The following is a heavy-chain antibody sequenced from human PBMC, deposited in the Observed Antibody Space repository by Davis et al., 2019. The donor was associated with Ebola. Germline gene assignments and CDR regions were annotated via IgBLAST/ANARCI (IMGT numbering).Heavy chain of an antibody. Sequence: SQTLSLTCAISGDSVSSNSAAWNWIRQSPSRGLEWLGRTYYRSKWYNDYAVSVKSRITINPDTSKNQFSLQLNSVTPEDTAVYYCARQGWSGYSLRHWLDPWGRGTLVTVSS. J-gene: IGHJ5*02. CDR1: GDSVSSNSAA. D-gene: IGHD3-3*01. V-gene: IGHV6-1*01. CDR3: ARQGWSGYSLRHWLDP. CDR2: TYYRSKWYN.